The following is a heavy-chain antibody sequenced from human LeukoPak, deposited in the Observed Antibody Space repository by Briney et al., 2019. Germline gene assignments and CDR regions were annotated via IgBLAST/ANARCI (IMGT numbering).Heavy chain of an antibody. CDR1: GFTFSNYW. D-gene: IGHD3-10*01. Sequence: SGGSLRLSCAASGFTFSNYWMHWVRQAPGKGLVWVSRINSDGINTSYADSVKGRFTISRDNSKNTLYLQMNSLRAEDTAVYYCARGLLLWFGDNLGDYWGQGTLVTVSS. CDR2: INSDGINT. J-gene: IGHJ4*02. V-gene: IGHV3-74*01. CDR3: ARGLLLWFGDNLGDY.